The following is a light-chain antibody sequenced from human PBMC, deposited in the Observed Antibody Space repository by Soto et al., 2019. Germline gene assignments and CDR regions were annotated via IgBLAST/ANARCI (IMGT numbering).Light chain of an antibody. CDR2: DVS. CDR1: SSDVGGYHY. J-gene: IGLJ3*02. Sequence: QSALTQPRSVSGSPGQSVTISCTGTSSDVGGYHYVSWCQQHPGKAPKLMIYDVSKRPSGVPDRFSGSKSGNTASLTISGLQAEDEADYYCCSYAGTYTLLFGGGTKVTVL. V-gene: IGLV2-11*01. CDR3: CSYAGTYTLL.